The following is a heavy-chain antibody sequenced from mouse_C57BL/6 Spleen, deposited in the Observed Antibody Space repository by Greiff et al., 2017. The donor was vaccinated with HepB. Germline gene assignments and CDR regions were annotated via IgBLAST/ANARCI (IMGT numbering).Heavy chain of an antibody. CDR3: ADQGFAY. V-gene: IGHV1-82*01. CDR1: GYAFSSSW. CDR2: IYPGDGDT. Sequence: QVHVKQSGPELVKPGASVKISCKASGYAFSSSWMNWVKQRPGKGLEWIGRIYPGDGDTNYNGKFKGKATLTADKSSSTAYMQLSSLTSGDSAVYFCADQGFAYWGQGTLVTVSA. J-gene: IGHJ3*01.